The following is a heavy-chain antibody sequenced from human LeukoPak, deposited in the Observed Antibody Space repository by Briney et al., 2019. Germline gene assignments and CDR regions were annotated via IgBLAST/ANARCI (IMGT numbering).Heavy chain of an antibody. J-gene: IGHJ6*02. CDR3: AKVESGQWVNYYYYTMDI. V-gene: IGHV3-30*18. D-gene: IGHD6-19*01. CDR1: GFTFSSDG. CDR2: ISYDGSNK. Sequence: GRSLRLSCAASGFTFSSDGMHWVRQAPGKGLEWVAVISYDGSNKYYTDSVKGRFTISRDNSKNTLYLQMNSLRAEDTAVYYCAKVESGQWVNYYYYTMDIWGQGTTVTVSS.